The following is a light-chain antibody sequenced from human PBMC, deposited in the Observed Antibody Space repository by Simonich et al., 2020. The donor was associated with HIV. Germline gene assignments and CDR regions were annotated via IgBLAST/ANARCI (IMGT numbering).Light chain of an antibody. CDR3: QQRSNWPTFT. CDR2: GAS. CDR1: QSISSW. J-gene: IGKJ3*01. Sequence: IPLTQSPSTLSASVGYSITITCLCSQSISSWFALYHQEPGKAPKLLIYGASTLKSGVPSRFSGSGSGTDFTLTISSLEPEDFAVYFCQQRSNWPTFTFGPGTKVDIK. V-gene: IGKV1-5*01.